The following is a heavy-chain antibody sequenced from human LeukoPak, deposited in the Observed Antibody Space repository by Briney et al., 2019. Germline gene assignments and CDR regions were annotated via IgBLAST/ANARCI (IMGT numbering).Heavy chain of an antibody. CDR1: GGSISSYY. J-gene: IGHJ4*02. D-gene: IGHD3-22*01. V-gene: IGHV4-59*01. Sequence: SETLSLTCTVSGGSISSYYWSWIRQPAGKGLEWIGFIFYSGTTNYNPSLKSRVTISVDTSKNQFSLKLSSVTAADTAVYYCARGGWNKFDYWGQGTLVTVSS. CDR2: IFYSGTT. CDR3: ARGGWNKFDY.